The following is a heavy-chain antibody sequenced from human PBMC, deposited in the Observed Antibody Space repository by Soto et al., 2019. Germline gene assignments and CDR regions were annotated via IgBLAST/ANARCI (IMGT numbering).Heavy chain of an antibody. Sequence: PADPMKVTCNASAHGFSSSSIAWVRQSPGKGLESIGTIYPGDSGTRYSPSFRGQVTISPDTATNTSFLQWSRMKASDNGISYCSKHEDNWRVAYSFDSWGQGTQVTVSS. CDR2: IYPGDSGT. D-gene: IGHD2-15*01. J-gene: IGHJ4*02. CDR1: AHGFSSSS. V-gene: IGHV5-51*01. CDR3: SKHEDNWRVAYSFDS.